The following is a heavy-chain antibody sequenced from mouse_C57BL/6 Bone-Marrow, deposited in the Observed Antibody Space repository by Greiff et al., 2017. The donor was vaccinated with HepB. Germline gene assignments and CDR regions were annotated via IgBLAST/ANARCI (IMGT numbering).Heavy chain of an antibody. Sequence: QVQLQQPGAELVRPGTSVKLSCKASGYTFTSYWMHWVKQRPGQGLEWIGVIDPSDSYTNYNQKFKGKATLTVDTSSSTAYMQLSSLTSEDSEVYCCARSYCYGSRPDYWGQGTTLTVSS. J-gene: IGHJ2*01. CDR1: GYTFTSYW. CDR3: ARSYCYGSRPDY. D-gene: IGHD1-1*01. V-gene: IGHV1-59*01. CDR2: IDPSDSYT.